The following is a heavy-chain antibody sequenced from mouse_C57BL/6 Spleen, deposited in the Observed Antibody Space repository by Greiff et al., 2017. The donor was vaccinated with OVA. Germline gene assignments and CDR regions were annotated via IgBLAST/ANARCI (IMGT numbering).Heavy chain of an antibody. J-gene: IGHJ2*01. CDR1: GYAFSSSW. CDR2: LYPGDGYT. D-gene: IGHD3-2*02. CDR3: ARREAQAVFDY. Sequence: QVQLKQSGPELVKPGASVKISCKASGYAFSSSWMNWVKQRPGKGLEWIGRLYPGDGYTNYNGKFKGKATLTADKSSRTAYLTLSSLTSEDSAVYLCARREAQAVFDYRGQGTTLTVST. V-gene: IGHV1-82*01.